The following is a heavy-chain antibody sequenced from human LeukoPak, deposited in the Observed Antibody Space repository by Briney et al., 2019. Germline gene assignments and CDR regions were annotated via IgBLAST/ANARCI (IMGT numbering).Heavy chain of an antibody. CDR1: GFIFSGAW. J-gene: IGHJ4*02. CDR2: ITDTGGST. V-gene: IGHV3-23*01. Sequence: GGSLRLSCAGSGFIFSGAWMSWVRQAPGKGLEWVSAITDTGGSTWYADSVTGRFTISRDNSKNTLYLQMNGLRAEDTALYYCAKGSLAARPYYFDCWGQGTLVSVSS. CDR3: AKGSLAARPYYFDC. D-gene: IGHD6-6*01.